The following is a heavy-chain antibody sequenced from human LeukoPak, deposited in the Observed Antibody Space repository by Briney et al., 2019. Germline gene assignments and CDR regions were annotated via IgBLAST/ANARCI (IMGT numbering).Heavy chain of an antibody. CDR3: AKRRGLELLYYYYMDV. CDR1: GFTFSNYG. J-gene: IGHJ6*03. D-gene: IGHD1-7*01. Sequence: GGSLRLSCAMSGFTFSNYGMHWVRQAPGKGLEWVAFIRYDGRSQYYANSVKGRFTISRDNSKNTLYLQMNSLRAEDTAVYYCAKRRGLELLYYYYMDVWGKGTTVTVSS. V-gene: IGHV3-30*02. CDR2: IRYDGRSQ.